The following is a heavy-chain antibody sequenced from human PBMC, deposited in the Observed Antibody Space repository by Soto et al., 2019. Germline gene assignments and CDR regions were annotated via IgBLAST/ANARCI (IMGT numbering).Heavy chain of an antibody. CDR1: GVTSCCLW. CDR2: IKQDGSEK. Sequence: GVTSCCLWRSRVRQAPGKGVGWVANIKQDGSEKYYVDSVKGRFTISRDNAKNSLYLQMNSLRSEDTAVYYCARDTNYCSGGSCYDGNYMDVWGKGTTVTVSS. CDR3: ARDTNYCSGGSCYDGNYMDV. V-gene: IGHV3-7*03. D-gene: IGHD2-15*01. J-gene: IGHJ6*03.